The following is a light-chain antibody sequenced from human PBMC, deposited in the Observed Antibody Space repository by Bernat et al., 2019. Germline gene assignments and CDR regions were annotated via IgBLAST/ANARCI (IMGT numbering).Light chain of an antibody. CDR3: CSYAGSYISYV. Sequence: QSALTQPRSVSGSPGQSVTISCTGTSSDVGGYNSVSWYQQHPGKAPKLMIYDVSKGPSGVPDRFSGSKSGNTASLTISGLQAEDEADYYCCSYAGSYISYVFGTGTKVTVL. V-gene: IGLV2-11*01. CDR2: DVS. J-gene: IGLJ1*01. CDR1: SSDVGGYNS.